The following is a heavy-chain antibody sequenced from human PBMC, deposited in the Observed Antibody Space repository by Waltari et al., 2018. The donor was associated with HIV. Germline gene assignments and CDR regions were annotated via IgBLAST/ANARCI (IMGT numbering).Heavy chain of an antibody. V-gene: IGHV1-18*01. CDR1: GYTFTNFR. CDR2: LSGYNANT. Sequence: QVHLVQSGAEVKMPGASVRVPCKTSGYTFTNFRVSWVRQAPGQGLEWLGWLSGYNANTNYAQRLQGRVTLTTDTSTSTAYMELRSLRSDDTAVYYCARGLGGSYYYGVDVWGQGTTVTVS. J-gene: IGHJ6*02. CDR3: ARGLGGSYYYGVDV.